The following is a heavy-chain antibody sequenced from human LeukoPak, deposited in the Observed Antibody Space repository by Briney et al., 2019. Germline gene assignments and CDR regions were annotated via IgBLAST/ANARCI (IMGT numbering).Heavy chain of an antibody. D-gene: IGHD3-9*01. CDR1: GGSISSHY. CDR2: IYYSEST. V-gene: IGHV4-59*11. CDR3: ARTWSYYDILTGYFPYYYYMDV. J-gene: IGHJ6*03. Sequence: SETLSLTCTVSGGSISSHYWSWIRQPPGKGLEWIGYIYYSESTNYNPSLKSRVTISVDTSKNQFSLKLSSVTAVDMAVYYCARTWSYYDILTGYFPYYYYMDVWGKGTTVTVSS.